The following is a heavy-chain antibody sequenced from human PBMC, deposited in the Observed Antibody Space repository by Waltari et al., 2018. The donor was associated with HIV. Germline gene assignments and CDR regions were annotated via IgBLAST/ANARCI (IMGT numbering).Heavy chain of an antibody. D-gene: IGHD1-26*01. V-gene: IGHV3-15*01. J-gene: IGHJ4*02. CDR1: GSTLTNAY. Sequence: EVQLLESGGGSVKPGGSLRLSCTVSGSTLTNAYMSWVRQAPGKGLEWIGRIKDKTDGGTTDYAAPVKGRFTISRDDPERTVYLQMNSLRTEDTAIYYCTTGLVGRHVYSSLFDYWGQGSLVIVSS. CDR3: TTGLVGRHVYSSLFDY. CDR2: IKDKTDGGTT.